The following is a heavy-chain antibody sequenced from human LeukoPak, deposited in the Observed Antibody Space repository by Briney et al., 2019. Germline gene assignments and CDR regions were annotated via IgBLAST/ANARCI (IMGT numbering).Heavy chain of an antibody. J-gene: IGHJ4*02. CDR1: GFTFSSYA. CDR2: ISVSGTYT. D-gene: IGHD3-16*02. CDR3: ARDRGRDTFDY. Sequence: PGGSLRLSCAASGFTFSSYAMSWVRQAPGKGLEWVSSISVSGTYTYYADSVKGRFTISRDNSKNTLYLQMNSLRAEDTAVYYCARDRGRDTFDYWGQGTQVTVSS. V-gene: IGHV3-23*01.